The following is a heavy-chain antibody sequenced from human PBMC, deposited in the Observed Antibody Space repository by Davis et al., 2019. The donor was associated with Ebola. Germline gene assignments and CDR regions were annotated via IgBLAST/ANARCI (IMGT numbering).Heavy chain of an antibody. CDR3: ARTSIVGTTTTASDI. J-gene: IGHJ3*02. CDR1: GYTFKNYA. Sequence: ASVKVSCKASGYTFKNYAISWVRQAPGQGLEWMGWISAYNGNTNYAQILQGRVTMTTDTSTGTAYMELRSLRSDDTAVYFCARTSIVGTTTTASDIWGQGTLVTVSS. CDR2: ISAYNGNT. V-gene: IGHV1-18*01. D-gene: IGHD1-26*01.